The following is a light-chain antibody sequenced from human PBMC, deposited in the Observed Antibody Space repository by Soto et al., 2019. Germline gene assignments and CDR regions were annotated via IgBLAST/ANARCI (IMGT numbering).Light chain of an antibody. CDR1: ALPKQY. CDR2: KDS. Sequence: SYELTQPPSVSVSPGQTARITCSGDALPKQYAYWYQQKPGQAPVLVIYKDSERPSGIPERFSVSSSGTTVTLTISGVQAEAEADYYCQSADSSGTNPVFGGGTKLTVL. V-gene: IGLV3-25*03. CDR3: QSADSSGTNPV. J-gene: IGLJ2*01.